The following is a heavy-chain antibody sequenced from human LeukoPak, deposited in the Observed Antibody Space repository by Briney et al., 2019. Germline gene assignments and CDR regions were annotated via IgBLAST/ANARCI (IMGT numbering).Heavy chain of an antibody. V-gene: IGHV3-15*01. CDR2: IKSKTDGGTT. D-gene: IGHD2-21*02. Sequence: PGGSLRLSCAASGFTFRNAWMSWVRQAPAKGLEWVGRIKSKTDGGTTDYAAPVKGRFTISRDDSKNTLYLQMNSLKTEDTAVYYCTTVWSCGGDCSDAFDIWGQGTMVTVSS. J-gene: IGHJ3*02. CDR3: TTVWSCGGDCSDAFDI. CDR1: GFTFRNAW.